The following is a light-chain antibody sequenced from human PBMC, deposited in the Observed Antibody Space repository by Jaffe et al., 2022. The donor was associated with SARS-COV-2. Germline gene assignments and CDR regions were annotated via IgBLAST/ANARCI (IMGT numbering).Light chain of an antibody. V-gene: IGKV1-39*01. CDR2: AAS. J-gene: IGKJ2*01. Sequence: DIQMTQSPSSLSVSVGDRVTITCRASQSISSYLNWYQQKPGKAPKFLIYAASSLQSGVPSRFSGSGSGTDFTLTISSLQPEDFAIYYCQQSYSNPYTFGQGTKLEIK. CDR1: QSISSY. CDR3: QQSYSNPYT.